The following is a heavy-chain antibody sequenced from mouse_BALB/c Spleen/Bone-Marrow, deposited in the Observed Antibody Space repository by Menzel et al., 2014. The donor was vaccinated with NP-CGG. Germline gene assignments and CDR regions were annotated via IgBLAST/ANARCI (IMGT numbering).Heavy chain of an antibody. V-gene: IGHV4-1*02. J-gene: IGHJ1*01. Sequence: EVKLMESGGGLVHPGGSLKLSCAASGFDFSSYWMSWVRQAPGKGLEWIGEINPDSSTIDYTPSLKDKFIISRDNAKNTLYLQMSKVRSEDTALYYCARLNYYGNLFVWGAGTTVTVSS. CDR3: ARLNYYGNLFV. D-gene: IGHD1-1*01. CDR1: GFDFSSYW. CDR2: INPDSSTI.